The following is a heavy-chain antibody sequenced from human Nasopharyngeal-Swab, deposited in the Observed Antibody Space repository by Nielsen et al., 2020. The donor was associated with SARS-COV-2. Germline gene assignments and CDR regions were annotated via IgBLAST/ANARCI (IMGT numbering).Heavy chain of an antibody. CDR3: AKDMSYSSGWFYGMDV. V-gene: IGHV3-9*01. Sequence: SLKISCAASGFTFDDHAMHWVRQAPGKGLEWVSGISWNSGSIGYADSVKGRFTISRDNAKNSLYLQMSSLRAEDTALYYCAKDMSYSSGWFYGMDVWGQGTTVTVSS. CDR2: ISWNSGSI. D-gene: IGHD6-19*01. CDR1: GFTFDDHA. J-gene: IGHJ6*02.